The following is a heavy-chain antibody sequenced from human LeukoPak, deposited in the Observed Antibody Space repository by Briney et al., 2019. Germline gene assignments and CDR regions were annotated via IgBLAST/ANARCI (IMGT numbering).Heavy chain of an antibody. Sequence: ASVKVSCKASGYTFTSYDINWVRQAPGQGLEWMGWMNPNSGNTGYAQKFQGRVTMTRDTSISTAYMELSSLRFEDTAVNYCARGVGTTVYYYMDVWGKGTTVTVSS. V-gene: IGHV1-8*01. CDR1: GYTFTSYD. CDR2: MNPNSGNT. CDR3: ARGVGTTVYYYMDV. J-gene: IGHJ6*03. D-gene: IGHD4-17*01.